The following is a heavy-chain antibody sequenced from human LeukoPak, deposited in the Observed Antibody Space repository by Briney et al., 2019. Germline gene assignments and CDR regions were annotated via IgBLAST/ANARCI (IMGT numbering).Heavy chain of an antibody. CDR1: GVSISSNNW. CDR3: ARRLGVASYGVDV. CDR2: IYHGGST. J-gene: IGHJ6*02. V-gene: IGHV4-4*02. Sequence: PSETLSLTCAISGVSISSNNWWSWIRQPPGKGPEWIGEIYHGGSTNYNPSLKSRVTISVDKSKNQFSLKLTSVTAADTAMYYCARRLGVASYGVDVWGQGTTVTVFS. D-gene: IGHD6-19*01.